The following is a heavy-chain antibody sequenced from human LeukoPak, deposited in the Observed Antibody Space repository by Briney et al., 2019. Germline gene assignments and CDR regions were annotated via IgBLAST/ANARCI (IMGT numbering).Heavy chain of an antibody. Sequence: SETLSLTCTVSGGSISSSNWWSWVRQPPGKGLEWIGEIYHSGSTNYNPSLKSRVTISVDKSKNQFSLKLSSVTAADTAVYYCARDSSYYYGSGTNYYYYYMDVWGKGTTVTISS. D-gene: IGHD3-10*01. CDR2: IYHSGST. CDR1: GGSISSSNW. V-gene: IGHV4-4*02. J-gene: IGHJ6*03. CDR3: ARDSSYYYGSGTNYYYYYMDV.